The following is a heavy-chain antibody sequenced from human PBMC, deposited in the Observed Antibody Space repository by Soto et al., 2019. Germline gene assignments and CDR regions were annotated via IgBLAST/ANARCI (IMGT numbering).Heavy chain of an antibody. CDR2: IYSGGST. V-gene: IGHV3-66*01. Sequence: GGSLRLSCAASGFTVSSNYMSWVRQAPGKGLEWVSVIYSGGSTYYADSVKGRFTISRDNSKNTLYLQMNSLRAEDTAVYYCARDVSPSPQNDYGDYYFDYWGQGTLVTVSS. CDR1: GFTVSSNY. CDR3: ARDVSPSPQNDYGDYYFDY. D-gene: IGHD4-17*01. J-gene: IGHJ4*02.